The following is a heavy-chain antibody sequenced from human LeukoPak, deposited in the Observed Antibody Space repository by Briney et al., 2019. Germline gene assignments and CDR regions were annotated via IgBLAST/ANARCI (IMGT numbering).Heavy chain of an antibody. CDR1: GFTFSSYA. CDR3: ARAYNSPLKPLDY. CDR2: ISYDGSNK. J-gene: IGHJ4*02. Sequence: GGSLRLSCAASGFTFSSYAMHWVRQAPGKGLEWVAVISYDGSNKYYADSVKGRFTISRDNSKNTLYLQMNSLRAEDTAVYYCARAYNSPLKPLDYWGQGTLVTVSS. D-gene: IGHD1-20*01. V-gene: IGHV3-30-3*01.